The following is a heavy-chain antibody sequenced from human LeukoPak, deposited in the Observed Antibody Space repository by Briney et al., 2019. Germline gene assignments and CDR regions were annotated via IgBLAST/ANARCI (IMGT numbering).Heavy chain of an antibody. CDR2: IYTSGST. Sequence: SETLSLTCTVSGGSISSGSYYWSWIRQPAGKGLEWIGRIYTSGSTNYNPSLKSRVTISVDTSKNQFSLKLSSVTAADTAVYYCARDGGSYSSWFDPWGQGTLVTVSS. J-gene: IGHJ5*02. CDR3: ARDGGSYSSWFDP. CDR1: GGSISSGSYY. D-gene: IGHD1-26*01. V-gene: IGHV4-61*02.